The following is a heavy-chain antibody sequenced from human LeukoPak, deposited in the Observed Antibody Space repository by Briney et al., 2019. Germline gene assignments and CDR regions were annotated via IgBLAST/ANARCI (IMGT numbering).Heavy chain of an antibody. D-gene: IGHD5-18*01. CDR3: ARRGYSYGYWFDP. Sequence: SETLSLTCFVSGYAINIDYSWGWIRQSPGKGLEWIGIISPNGITYYNPSLRGRVTISEDTSKNQFSLKLRSMTATDTAMYYCARRGYSYGYWFDPWGQGTLVTVSS. CDR1: GYAINIDYS. J-gene: IGHJ5*02. V-gene: IGHV4-38-2*01. CDR2: ISPNGIT.